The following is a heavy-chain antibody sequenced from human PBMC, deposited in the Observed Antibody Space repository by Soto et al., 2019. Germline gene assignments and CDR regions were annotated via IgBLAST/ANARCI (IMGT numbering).Heavy chain of an antibody. Sequence: EVQLVESGGGLVQPGGSLRLSCAASGFTFSSYWMHWVRQAPGKGLVWVSRINSDGSSTSYADSVKGRFTISRDNAKNTLYLQMDSLRAEDTAVYYCARWHRTNTAYHNDFDYWGQGTLVTVSS. J-gene: IGHJ4*02. V-gene: IGHV3-74*01. CDR1: GFTFSSYW. CDR2: INSDGSST. D-gene: IGHD1-1*01. CDR3: ARWHRTNTAYHNDFDY.